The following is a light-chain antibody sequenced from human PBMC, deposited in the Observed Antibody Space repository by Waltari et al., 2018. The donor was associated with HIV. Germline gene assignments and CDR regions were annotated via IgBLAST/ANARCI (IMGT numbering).Light chain of an antibody. V-gene: IGKV4-1*01. J-gene: IGKJ1*01. Sequence: DIVMTQSPDSLAVSLGERATINCKSRQSLLYSANNKNYLAWSQQRPGQPPKLLIYWASARESGVPDRFSGSGSGTDFTLTISSLQADDEAVYYCHQYFSAPWTFGQGTKVEIK. CDR2: WAS. CDR3: HQYFSAPWT. CDR1: QSLLYSANNKNY.